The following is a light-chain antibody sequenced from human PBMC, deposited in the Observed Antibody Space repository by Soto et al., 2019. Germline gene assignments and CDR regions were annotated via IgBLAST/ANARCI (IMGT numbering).Light chain of an antibody. V-gene: IGLV1-40*01. Sequence: QSVLTQPTSVSGAPGQRVTISCTGSSSNIGAGYDVHWYQQLPGTAPKLLIYGNSNRPSGVPDRFSGSKSGTSASLAITGLQAEDAADYYCQSYDSSLSGNVVCGGGTKLTVL. CDR3: QSYDSSLSGNVV. CDR2: GNS. J-gene: IGLJ2*01. CDR1: SSNIGAGYD.